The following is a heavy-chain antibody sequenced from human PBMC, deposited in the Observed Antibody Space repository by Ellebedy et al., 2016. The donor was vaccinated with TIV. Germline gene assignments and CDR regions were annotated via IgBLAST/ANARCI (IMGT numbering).Heavy chain of an antibody. Sequence: GESLKISCAASGFTFSSYGMHWVRQAPGKGLEWVAVISYDGSNKYYADSVKGRFTISRDNSKNTLYLQMNSLRAEDTAEYYCAKGRGGSYYSSIDYWGQGTLVTVSS. CDR1: GFTFSSYG. CDR2: ISYDGSNK. J-gene: IGHJ4*02. CDR3: AKGRGGSYYSSIDY. D-gene: IGHD1-26*01. V-gene: IGHV3-30*18.